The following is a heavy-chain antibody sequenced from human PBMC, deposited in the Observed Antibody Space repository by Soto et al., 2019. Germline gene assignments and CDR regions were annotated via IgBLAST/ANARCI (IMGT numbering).Heavy chain of an antibody. CDR1: GFPFSDFA. D-gene: IGHD1-7*01. V-gene: IGHV3-23*01. J-gene: IGHJ5*02. Sequence: EFHLLQSGGGFVQPGGSLRLSCEAPGFPFSDFAMGWVRQAPGKGLEGVAAIEGSDGTTFYADSVRGRFTISRDNSKDTLFLQLNSLTAEDTAVFYCAKYEGFNWKYVFDLWGQGVPVTVSS. CDR3: AKYEGFNWKYVFDL. CDR2: IEGSDGTT.